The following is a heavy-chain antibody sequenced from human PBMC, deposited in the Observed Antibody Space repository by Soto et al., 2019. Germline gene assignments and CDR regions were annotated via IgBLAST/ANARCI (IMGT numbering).Heavy chain of an antibody. D-gene: IGHD4-17*01. CDR1: GGSISSYY. CDR3: ARVPPPPGVTVTPYYFDY. V-gene: IGHV4-59*01. Sequence: QVQLQESGPGLVKPSETLSLTCTVSGGSISSYYWSWIRQPPGKGLEWIGYIYYRGSTNYKPSLMSRITRTVNPPKNQCSPKPRSGTRAGTAVYYCARVPPPPGVTVTPYYFDYWGQGTLVTVSS. J-gene: IGHJ4*02. CDR2: IYYRGST.